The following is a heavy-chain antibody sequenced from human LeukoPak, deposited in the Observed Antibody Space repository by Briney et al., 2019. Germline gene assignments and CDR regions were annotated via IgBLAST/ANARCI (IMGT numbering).Heavy chain of an antibody. Sequence: GESLKISCQGSGYSFTSYWIGWVRPMPGKGLEWMGIIYPGDSDTRYSPSFQGQVTISADKSISTAYLQWSSLKASDTAMYYCARRAAAGLNYYYYGMDVWGQGTTVTVSS. V-gene: IGHV5-51*01. D-gene: IGHD6-13*01. CDR3: ARRAAAGLNYYYYGMDV. CDR1: GYSFTSYW. J-gene: IGHJ6*02. CDR2: IYPGDSDT.